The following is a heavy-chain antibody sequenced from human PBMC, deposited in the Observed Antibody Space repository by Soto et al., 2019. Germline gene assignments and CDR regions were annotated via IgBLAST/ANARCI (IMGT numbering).Heavy chain of an antibody. D-gene: IGHD3-3*01. J-gene: IGHJ6*02. Sequence: ASVKVSCKASGYTFTSYGISWVRQAPGQGLEWMGWISAYNGNTNYAQKLQGRVTMTTDTSTSTAYMELRSLRSDDTAVYYCAREDYDFWSGYRGYYYGMDVWGQGTTVTVAS. V-gene: IGHV1-18*04. CDR1: GYTFTSYG. CDR2: ISAYNGNT. CDR3: AREDYDFWSGYRGYYYGMDV.